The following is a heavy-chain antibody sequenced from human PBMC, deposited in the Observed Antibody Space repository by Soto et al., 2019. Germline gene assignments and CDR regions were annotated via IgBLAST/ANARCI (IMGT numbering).Heavy chain of an antibody. Sequence: QVQLVQSGAEVKKPGSSVKVSCKASGGTFSSYAISWVRQAPGQGLEWMGGIIPIFGTANYAQKFQGRVTITADESTSTAYMELSSLRSEDTAVYYCARGRDIVVVPALMRNADYYYGMHVWGQGTTVTVSS. CDR2: IIPIFGTA. V-gene: IGHV1-69*01. CDR1: GGTFSSYA. D-gene: IGHD2-2*01. CDR3: ARGRDIVVVPALMRNADYYYGMHV. J-gene: IGHJ6*02.